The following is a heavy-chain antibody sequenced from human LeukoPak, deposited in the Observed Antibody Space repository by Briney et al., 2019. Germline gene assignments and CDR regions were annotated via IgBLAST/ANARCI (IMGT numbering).Heavy chain of an antibody. CDR3: ARAGYSGTYYGDY. CDR1: GFTFSSYR. D-gene: IGHD1-26*01. J-gene: IGHJ4*02. CDR2: ISSGSSAI. V-gene: IGHV3-48*02. Sequence: PGGSLRLSCAASGFTFSSYRMNWVRQAPGRGLEWVSYISSGSSAIYYADSVKGRFTISRDHAKNSLFLHMNSLRDDDTAVYYCARAGYSGTYYGDYWGQGTLVTVSS.